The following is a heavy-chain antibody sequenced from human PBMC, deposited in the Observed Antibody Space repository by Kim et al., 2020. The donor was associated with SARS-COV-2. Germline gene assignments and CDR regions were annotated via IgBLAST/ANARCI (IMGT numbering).Heavy chain of an antibody. CDR3: ARGITIFGVANWFDP. D-gene: IGHD3-3*01. CDR1: GFTFSSYE. CDR2: ISSSGSTI. Sequence: GGSLRLSCAASGFTFSSYEMNWVRQAPGKGLEWVSYISSSGSTIYYADSVKGRFTISRDNAKNSLYLQMNSLRAEDTAVYYCARGITIFGVANWFDPWGQGTLVTASS. V-gene: IGHV3-48*03. J-gene: IGHJ5*02.